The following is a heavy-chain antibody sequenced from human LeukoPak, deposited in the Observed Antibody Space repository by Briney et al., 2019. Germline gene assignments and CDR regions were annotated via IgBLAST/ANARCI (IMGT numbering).Heavy chain of an antibody. V-gene: IGHV4-61*01. CDR3: ARVPDYGDPFWYFDL. D-gene: IGHD4-17*01. CDR2: IYYSGST. Sequence: PSETLSLTCTVSGGSVSSGSYYWSWIRQPPGKGLEWIGYIYYSGSTNYNPSLKSRVTISVDTSKNQFSLKLSSVTAADTAVYYCARVPDYGDPFWYFDLWGRGTLVTVSS. CDR1: GGSVSSGSYY. J-gene: IGHJ2*01.